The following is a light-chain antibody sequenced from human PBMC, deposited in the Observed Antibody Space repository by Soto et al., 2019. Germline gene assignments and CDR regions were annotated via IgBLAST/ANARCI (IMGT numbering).Light chain of an antibody. CDR3: ESWDTNTRV. Sequence: QLVLTQPSSASASLGSSVSLTCTLSSRHSFYDIAWHQQRPGTAPRYLMKVEGSGNYDKGSGIPERFSGSSSGADRYLTISNLRSEDEGDFYCESWDTNTRVFGGGTKVTVL. CDR1: SRHSFYD. CDR2: VEGSGNY. V-gene: IGLV4-60*03. J-gene: IGLJ3*02.